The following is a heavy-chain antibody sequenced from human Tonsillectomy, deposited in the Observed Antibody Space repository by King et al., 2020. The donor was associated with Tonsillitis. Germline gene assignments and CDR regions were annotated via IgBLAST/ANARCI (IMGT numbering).Heavy chain of an antibody. V-gene: IGHV5-10-1*03. J-gene: IGHJ4*02. CDR2: IDPSDSYI. D-gene: IGHD6-19*01. CDR1: GYSFTSHG. Sequence: QLVQSGAEVKKPGESLRISCQGSGYSFTSHGISWVRQMPGKGLQWMGKIDPSDSYIDYSPSFQGHVTISVDTSISTAYLQWSSLKASDTAIYYCARRGWGAVAEDYWGQGTLVTVSS. CDR3: ARRGWGAVAEDY.